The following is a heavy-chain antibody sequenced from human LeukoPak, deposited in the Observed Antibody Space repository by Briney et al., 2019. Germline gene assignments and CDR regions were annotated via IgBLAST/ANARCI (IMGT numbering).Heavy chain of an antibody. CDR1: GFTFSSYG. J-gene: IGHJ3*02. D-gene: IGHD4-23*01. CDR3: ARDKYGGNSNAFDI. Sequence: GGSLRLSCAASGFTFSSYGMHWVRQAPGKGLEWVAVIWYDGSNKYYADSVKGRFTISRDNSKNTLYLQMNSLRAEDTAVYYCARDKYGGNSNAFDIWGQGTLVAVSS. V-gene: IGHV3-33*01. CDR2: IWYDGSNK.